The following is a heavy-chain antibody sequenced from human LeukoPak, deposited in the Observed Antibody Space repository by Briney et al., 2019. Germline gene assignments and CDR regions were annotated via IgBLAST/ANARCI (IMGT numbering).Heavy chain of an antibody. D-gene: IGHD6-13*01. CDR1: GFTFSDYY. Sequence: GGSLRLSCAASGFTFSDYYMSWIRQAPGKGLEWVSYISSSGSTIYYADSVKGRFTISRDNSKNTLYLQMNSLRAEDTAVYYCAKFRFGSSWYLDYWGQGTLVTVSS. V-gene: IGHV3-11*01. J-gene: IGHJ4*02. CDR2: ISSSGSTI. CDR3: AKFRFGSSWYLDY.